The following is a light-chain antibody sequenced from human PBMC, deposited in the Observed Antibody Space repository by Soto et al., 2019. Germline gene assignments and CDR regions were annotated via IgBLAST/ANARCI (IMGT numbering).Light chain of an antibody. CDR3: QQYNNWPFS. V-gene: IGKV3-15*01. Sequence: EIRMTQSPGTLSVSPGERATLSCRAAQGVTTNFAWYQQKSGQSPRLLIYDVSNRATGVPARFSGSGSETDFTLTISCLRSEDSAVYFCQQYNNWPFSFGQGTRLEIK. J-gene: IGKJ5*01. CDR2: DVS. CDR1: QGVTTN.